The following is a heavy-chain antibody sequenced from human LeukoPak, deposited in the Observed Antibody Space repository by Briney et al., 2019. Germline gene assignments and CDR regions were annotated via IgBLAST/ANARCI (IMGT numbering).Heavy chain of an antibody. CDR2: IYTSGST. J-gene: IGHJ5*02. Sequence: SETLSLTCTVSGGSISSYYWSWIRQPAGKGLEWIGRIYTSGSTNYNPSLKSRVTMSVDTSKNQFSLKLSSVTAADTAVYYCAGTLITIFGVVIPFDPWGQGTLVTVSS. V-gene: IGHV4-4*07. D-gene: IGHD3-3*01. CDR1: GGSISSYY. CDR3: AGTLITIFGVVIPFDP.